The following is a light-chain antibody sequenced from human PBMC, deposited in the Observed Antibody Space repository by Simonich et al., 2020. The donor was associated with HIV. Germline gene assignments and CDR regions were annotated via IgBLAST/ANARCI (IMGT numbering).Light chain of an antibody. CDR3: QQYYSTPFT. V-gene: IGKV4-1*01. CDR1: QSVLSNSNNKNY. CDR2: WAS. Sequence: DIVMTQSPDSLAVSLGERATINCKSSQSVLSNSNNKNYLAWYQQKPGQPPKLLIYWASTRESGVPDRFSGSGSGTDFTLTISSLQAEDVAVYYCQQYYSTPFTFGPGTKVDFK. J-gene: IGKJ3*01.